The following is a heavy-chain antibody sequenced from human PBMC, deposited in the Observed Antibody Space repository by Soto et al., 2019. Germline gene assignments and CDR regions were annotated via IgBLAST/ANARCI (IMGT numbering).Heavy chain of an antibody. CDR1: GFTFSSYW. V-gene: IGHV3-7*01. CDR2: IKEGGSEK. J-gene: IGHJ6*02. Sequence: GGSLRLSCAASGFTFSSYWMSWVRQAPGKGLEWVANIKEGGSEKYYVDSVKGRFTISRDNAKNSLYLQMNSLRAEDTAVYYCARGGSYYYYYGMDVWGQGTTVTVSS. CDR3: ARGGSYYYYYGMDV. D-gene: IGHD1-26*01.